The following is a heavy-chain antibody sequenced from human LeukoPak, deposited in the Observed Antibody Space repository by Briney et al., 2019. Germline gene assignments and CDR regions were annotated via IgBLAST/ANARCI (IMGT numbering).Heavy chain of an antibody. J-gene: IGHJ6*02. Sequence: PGRSLRLSCAASGFTFSSFVMHWVRQAPGKGLEWVAVISYDGSNKYYADSVKGRFTISRDNSKNTLYLQMNSLRAEDTAVYYCARGQSGSYGMDVWGQGTTVTVSS. V-gene: IGHV3-30-3*01. CDR2: ISYDGSNK. CDR1: GFTFSSFV. D-gene: IGHD1-26*01. CDR3: ARGQSGSYGMDV.